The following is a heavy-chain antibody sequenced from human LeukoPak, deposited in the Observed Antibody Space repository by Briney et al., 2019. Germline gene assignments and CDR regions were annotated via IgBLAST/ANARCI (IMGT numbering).Heavy chain of an antibody. V-gene: IGHV3-23*01. Sequence: QTGGSLRLSCAASGFTFNIYAMNWVRQAPGKGLEWVSGISGGGRTYYADSEKGRFTISRDTSKNTLYLQMNSLRAEDTAVYYCARAWTLDYWGQGTLVTVSS. J-gene: IGHJ4*02. CDR1: GFTFNIYA. D-gene: IGHD3/OR15-3a*01. CDR2: ISGGGRT. CDR3: ARAWTLDY.